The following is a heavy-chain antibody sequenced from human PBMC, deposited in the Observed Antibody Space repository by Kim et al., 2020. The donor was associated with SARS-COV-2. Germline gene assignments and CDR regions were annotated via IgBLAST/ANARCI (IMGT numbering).Heavy chain of an antibody. CDR3: ARDYSGSWYYYYGMDV. CDR1: GFTFSSYA. Sequence: GGSLRLSCAASGFTFSSYAMHWVRQAPGKGLEWVAVISYDGSNKYYADSVKGRFTISRDSSKNTLYLQMNSLRAEDTAVYYCARDYSGSWYYYYGMDVWGQGTTVTVSS. D-gene: IGHD1-26*01. J-gene: IGHJ6*02. CDR2: ISYDGSNK. V-gene: IGHV3-30-3*01.